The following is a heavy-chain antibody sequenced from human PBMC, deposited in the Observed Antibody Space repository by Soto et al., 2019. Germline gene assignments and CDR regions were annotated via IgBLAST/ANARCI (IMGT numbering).Heavy chain of an antibody. D-gene: IGHD3-22*01. V-gene: IGHV1-46*01. CDR1: GYTFTSYY. Sequence: ASVKVSCKASGYTFTSYYMHWVRQAPGQGLEWMGIINPSGGSTSYAQKFQGRVTMTRDTSTSTVYMELSSLRSEDTAVYYCARVLYYDSSGYLPYGMDVWGQGTTVTVS. CDR3: ARVLYYDSSGYLPYGMDV. CDR2: INPSGGST. J-gene: IGHJ6*02.